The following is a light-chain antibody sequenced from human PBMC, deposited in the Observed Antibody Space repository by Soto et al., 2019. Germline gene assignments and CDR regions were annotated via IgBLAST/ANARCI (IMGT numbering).Light chain of an antibody. CDR2: AAS. V-gene: IGKV1-39*01. J-gene: IGKJ2*02. CDR3: QQSYSVPCT. Sequence: DIQMTQSPSSLSASVGDRVTITCRASQSISSFLNWYQQKPGKAPKPLIYAASSLQSGVPARFSGSGSGIDFTLTISSLQPEEFATYYCQQSYSVPCTFGQGTKLEIK. CDR1: QSISSF.